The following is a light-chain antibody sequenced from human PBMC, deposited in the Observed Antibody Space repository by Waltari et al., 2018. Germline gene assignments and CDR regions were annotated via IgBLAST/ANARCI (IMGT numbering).Light chain of an antibody. CDR1: RSILYSSNNKNY. Sequence: DIVMTQSPDSLAVSLGERATINCKSSRSILYSSNNKNYLAWYQQKPGRPPKLLINWASSRESGVPDRFSGSGSGTDFTLTISSLQAEDVAVHYCQQYYSFPMFGQGTKVEIK. CDR2: WAS. CDR3: QQYYSFPM. J-gene: IGKJ1*01. V-gene: IGKV4-1*01.